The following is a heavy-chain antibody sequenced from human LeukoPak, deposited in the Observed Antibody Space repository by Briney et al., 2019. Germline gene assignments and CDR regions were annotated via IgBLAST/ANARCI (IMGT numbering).Heavy chain of an antibody. CDR2: INHSGST. CDR3: ARVVPKYYYYYGMDV. V-gene: IGHV4-34*01. Sequence: SETPSLTCAVYGGSFSGYYWSWIRQPPGMGLEWIGEINHSGSTNYNPSLKSRVTISVDTSKNQFSLKLSSVTAADTAVYYCARVVPKYYYYYGMDVWGQGTTVTVSS. J-gene: IGHJ6*02. CDR1: GGSFSGYY.